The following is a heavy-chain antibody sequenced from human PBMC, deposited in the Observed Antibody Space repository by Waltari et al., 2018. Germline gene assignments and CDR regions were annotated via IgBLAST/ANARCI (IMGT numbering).Heavy chain of an antibody. CDR3: ATYPDYGLFYYYYMDV. Sequence: QVQLVESGGGVVQPGRSLRLSCAAAGFTFSSYALHWARQAPGKGLEWVAVISYDGSNKYYADSVKGRFTISRDNSKNTLYLQMNSLRAEDTAVYYCATYPDYGLFYYYYMDVWGKGTTVTVSS. CDR2: ISYDGSNK. V-gene: IGHV3-30-3*01. J-gene: IGHJ6*03. CDR1: GFTFSSYA. D-gene: IGHD4-17*01.